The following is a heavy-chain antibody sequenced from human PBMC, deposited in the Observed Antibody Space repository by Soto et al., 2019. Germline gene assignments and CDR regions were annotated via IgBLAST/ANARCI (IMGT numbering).Heavy chain of an antibody. CDR3: ARDLTIFVVSTSWFDP. J-gene: IGHJ5*02. Sequence: ASVKVSCKASGYTFTGYYMHWVRQAPGQGLEWMGWINPNSGGTNYAQKFQGWVTMTRDTSISTAYMELSRLRSDDTAVYYCARDLTIFVVSTSWFDPWGQGTLVTVSS. CDR2: INPNSGGT. CDR1: GYTFTGYY. V-gene: IGHV1-2*04. D-gene: IGHD3-3*01.